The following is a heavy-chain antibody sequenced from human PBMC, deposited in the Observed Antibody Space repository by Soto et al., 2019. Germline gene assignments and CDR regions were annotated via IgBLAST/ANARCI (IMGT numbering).Heavy chain of an antibody. V-gene: IGHV4-59*07. Sequence: SDTLSLTCTVSGGSISSYYWSWIRQPPGKGLEWIGYIYYSGSTNYNPSLKSRVTISVDRSKNQFSLKLSSVTAADTAVYYCARRYGGNFDYWGQGTLVTVS. CDR1: GGSISSYY. CDR3: ARRYGGNFDY. J-gene: IGHJ4*02. CDR2: IYYSGST. D-gene: IGHD1-26*01.